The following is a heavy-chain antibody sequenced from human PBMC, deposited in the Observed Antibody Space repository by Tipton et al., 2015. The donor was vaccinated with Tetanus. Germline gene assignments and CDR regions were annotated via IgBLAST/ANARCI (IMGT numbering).Heavy chain of an antibody. Sequence: TCSVSGDSINSGDYYWSWIRQHPVKGLEWIGYIYYTGNTYYNPSLKSRVTISVDTSKNQFSLKLSSVTAADTAVYYCARRSVSARFDDWGQGTLVTVSS. CDR2: IYYTGNT. CDR3: ARRSVSARFDD. D-gene: IGHD6-6*01. J-gene: IGHJ4*02. CDR1: GDSINSGDYY. V-gene: IGHV4-31*03.